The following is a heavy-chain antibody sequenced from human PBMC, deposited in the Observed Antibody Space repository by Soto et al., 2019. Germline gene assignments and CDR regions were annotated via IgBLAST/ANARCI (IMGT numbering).Heavy chain of an antibody. J-gene: IGHJ4*01. CDR2: IKSRTDGGTT. CDR1: GFTFSYAW. Sequence: EVQLVESGGGLVQPGGSLRLSCAASGFTFSYAWINWVRQAPGKGLEWVGRIKSRTDGGTTDFAAPVKGRFAISRDDAKNILFLQMSSPQVEDTAVYYCTTDSYSGVTITRVDYWGRGALVTVSS. CDR3: TTDSYSGVTITRVDY. V-gene: IGHV3-15*07. D-gene: IGHD2-15*01.